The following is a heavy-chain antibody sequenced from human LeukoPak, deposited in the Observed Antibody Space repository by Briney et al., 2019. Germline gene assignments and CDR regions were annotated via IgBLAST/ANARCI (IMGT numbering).Heavy chain of an antibody. J-gene: IGHJ4*02. CDR2: ISGSGGSI. V-gene: IGHV3-23*01. CDR3: ARGGDGYNYYFDY. D-gene: IGHD5-24*01. CDR1: GFTFSDYA. Sequence: GGSLRLSCTASGFTFSDYAMSWVRQAPGKGLEWVSGISGSGGSIRYADSVKGRFIISRDNSKNTLYLQMNSLRAEDTAVYYCARGGDGYNYYFDYWGQEALVTVSS.